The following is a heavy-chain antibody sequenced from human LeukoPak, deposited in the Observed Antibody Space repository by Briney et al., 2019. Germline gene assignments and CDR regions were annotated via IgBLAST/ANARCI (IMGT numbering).Heavy chain of an antibody. CDR1: GFPFSSYW. J-gene: IGHJ4*02. D-gene: IGHD5-24*01. CDR3: TRVGYIDEGIDY. Sequence: PGGSLRLSCVASGFPFSSYWMTWVRQAPGKGLEWVANIKQHGSKKSYVDSVKGRFTISRDNAKNSPYLQMNSLRAEDTAIYYCTRVGYIDEGIDYWGQGTLVTVSS. CDR2: IKQHGSKK. V-gene: IGHV3-7*04.